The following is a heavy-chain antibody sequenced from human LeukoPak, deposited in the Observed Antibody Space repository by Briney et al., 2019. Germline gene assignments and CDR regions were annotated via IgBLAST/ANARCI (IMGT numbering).Heavy chain of an antibody. CDR2: IRSKTYGGTT. V-gene: IGHV3-49*03. CDR3: TRGFSYGYY. D-gene: IGHD5-18*01. CDR1: GFTFGDYA. J-gene: IGHJ4*02. Sequence: GGSLRVSCTYSGFTFGDYALNWFRQAPGKGLEWVAFIRSKTYGGTTEYAASVKGRFTISRDDSKSIAYLQMNSLKTEDTAVYYCTRGFSYGYYWGQGTLVTVSS.